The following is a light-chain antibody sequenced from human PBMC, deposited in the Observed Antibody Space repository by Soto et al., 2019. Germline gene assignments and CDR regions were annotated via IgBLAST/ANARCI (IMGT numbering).Light chain of an antibody. Sequence: EIVMTQSPATLSVSPGERATLSCRASQSISSNLAWYQQKPGQAPRLLIYGASTRATGVPARFSGSGSGTDFTLTISSLQSEDFGVYYCRHFNDWPPRYTFGQGTKLEIK. CDR3: RHFNDWPPRYT. CDR1: QSISSN. J-gene: IGKJ2*01. V-gene: IGKV3-15*01. CDR2: GAS.